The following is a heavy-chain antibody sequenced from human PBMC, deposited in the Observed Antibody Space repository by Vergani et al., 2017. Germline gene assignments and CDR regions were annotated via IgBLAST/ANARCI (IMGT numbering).Heavy chain of an antibody. CDR2: ISARYPST. J-gene: IGHJ4*02. Sequence: EVQLLQSGGGVIQPGGSVRLSCAASGFTFSACPMTWVRQAPGKGLEWVSAISARYPSTYYADSVKGRFTISRDNSKNTLYLQMNSLRAEDTAVYYCARDLSRDGYNWGYWGQGTLVTVSS. V-gene: IGHV3-23*01. CDR1: GFTFSACP. D-gene: IGHD5-24*01. CDR3: ARDLSRDGYNWGY.